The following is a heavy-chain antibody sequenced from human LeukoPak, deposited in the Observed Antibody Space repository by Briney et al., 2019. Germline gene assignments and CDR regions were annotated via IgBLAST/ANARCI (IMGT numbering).Heavy chain of an antibody. Sequence: PGGSLRLSCAASGFTVSSSYMSWVRQAPGKGLEWVSGIYSGGSTYYADSVKGRFTISRDNSKNTLYLQMNSLRAEDTAVYYCARLVGITYFDYWGQGTLVTVSS. CDR1: GFTVSSSY. J-gene: IGHJ4*02. V-gene: IGHV3-53*01. D-gene: IGHD2-15*01. CDR2: IYSGGST. CDR3: ARLVGITYFDY.